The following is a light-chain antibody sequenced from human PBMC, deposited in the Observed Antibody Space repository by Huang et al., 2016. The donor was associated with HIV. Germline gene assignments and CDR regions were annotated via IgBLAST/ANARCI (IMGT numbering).Light chain of an antibody. Sequence: DTQMTQSPSYLSASVGDRVIITCRASQGVSNSLAWYQQKPGKAPKLLLYATSKLESGVPSRFRGSGSGTDYALTITSLQPADFATYFCQQYYGIPWTFGQGTKVEIK. CDR2: ATS. J-gene: IGKJ1*01. V-gene: IGKV1-NL1*01. CDR3: QQYYGIPWT. CDR1: QGVSNS.